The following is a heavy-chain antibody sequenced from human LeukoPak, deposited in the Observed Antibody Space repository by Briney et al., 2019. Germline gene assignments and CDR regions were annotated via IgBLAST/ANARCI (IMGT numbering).Heavy chain of an antibody. V-gene: IGHV4-4*07. D-gene: IGHD3-10*01. CDR3: ARAMGSGSEYYFDY. Sequence: PSETLSLTCTVSGGSISSYYWSWIRQPAGKGLEWIGRIYTSGSTNYNPSLKSRVTMPVDTSKNQFSLKLSSVTAADTAVYYCARAMGSGSEYYFDYWGQGTLVTVSS. J-gene: IGHJ4*02. CDR2: IYTSGST. CDR1: GGSISSYY.